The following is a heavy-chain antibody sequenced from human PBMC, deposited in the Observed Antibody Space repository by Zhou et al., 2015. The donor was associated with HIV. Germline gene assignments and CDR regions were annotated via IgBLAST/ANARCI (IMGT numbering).Heavy chain of an antibody. J-gene: IGHJ4*02. CDR3: ARSPAQYGGYSIDYFDY. Sequence: QVQLVQSGAEVKKPGASVKVSCKASGGTFSSYTISWVRQAPGQGLEWMGGIIPIFGTANYAQKFQGRVTITADESTSTAYMELSSLRSEDTAVYYCARSPAQYGGYSIDYFDYWGQGTLVTVSS. D-gene: IGHD5-12*01. V-gene: IGHV1-69*01. CDR1: GGTFSSYT. CDR2: IIPIFGTA.